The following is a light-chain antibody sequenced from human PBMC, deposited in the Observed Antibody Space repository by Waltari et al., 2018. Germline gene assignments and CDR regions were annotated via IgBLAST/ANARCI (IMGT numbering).Light chain of an antibody. J-gene: IGLJ3*02. CDR2: KAN. CDR1: SGSLSTTSY. Sequence: QTVVTQEPSLSVSPGGTVTLTCTLSSGSLSTTSYPTWYQPTPGRPPRTLVYKANARSSGVPDRFSGSILGNKAALTITGAQADDESDYYCALYMGSGIWVFGGGTKLTVL. CDR3: ALYMGSGIWV. V-gene: IGLV8-61*01.